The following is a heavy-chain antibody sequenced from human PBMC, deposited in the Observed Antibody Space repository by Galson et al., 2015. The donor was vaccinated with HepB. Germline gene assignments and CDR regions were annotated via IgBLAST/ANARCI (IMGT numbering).Heavy chain of an antibody. J-gene: IGHJ2*01. CDR2: ISYDGSNK. V-gene: IGHV3-30-3*01. CDR3: ASKTSHDLTRDDYGDYLDWYFDL. D-gene: IGHD4-17*01. Sequence: SLRLSCAASGFTFSSYAMHWVRQAPGKGLEWVAVISYDGSNKYYADSVKGRFTISRDNSKNTLYLQMNSLRAEDTAVYYCASKTSHDLTRDDYGDYLDWYFDLWGRGTLVTVSS. CDR1: GFTFSSYA.